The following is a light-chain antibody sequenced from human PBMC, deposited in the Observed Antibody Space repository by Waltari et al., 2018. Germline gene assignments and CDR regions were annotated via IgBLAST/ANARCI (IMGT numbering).Light chain of an antibody. J-gene: IGLJ3*02. Sequence: QSALTQPASVSGSPGQPITISCTGTSGDIGVFHYVSWYQQHPGKVPKLLIYAVSKLPSGVSKRFSGPKSANTPSLTISGLQAEDEADYYCSSYTNSNTWVFGGGTKLTVL. CDR3: SSYTNSNTWV. V-gene: IGLV2-14*03. CDR1: SGDIGVFHY. CDR2: AVS.